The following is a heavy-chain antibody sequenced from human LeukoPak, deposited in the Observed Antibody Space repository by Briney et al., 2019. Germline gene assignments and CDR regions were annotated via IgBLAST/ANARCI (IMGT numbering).Heavy chain of an antibody. CDR2: IYYSGNT. CDR3: ARLSRHTYYYDN. CDR1: GGSISRGDYY. D-gene: IGHD3-16*01. J-gene: IGHJ4*02. Sequence: SETLSLTCSVSGGSISRGDYYWSWIRQPPGKGREWIGYIYYSGNTYYNPSLKSRLTISVDTSKNQFSLKLSSVTAADTAVYYCARLSRHTYYYDNWGQGTLVTVSS. V-gene: IGHV4-30-4*08.